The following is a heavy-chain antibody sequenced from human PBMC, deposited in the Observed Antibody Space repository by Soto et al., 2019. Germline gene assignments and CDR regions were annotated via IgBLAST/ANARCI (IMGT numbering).Heavy chain of an antibody. V-gene: IGHV3-53*01. Sequence: PGGSLRRSCAASGLTVSNNYMSWVRHAPGKGLEWVSVIYNDVKTCYADSVKGRFTISRDTSKNTLHLQMDSLRDEDTAVYYCVRPLPSGQNYGMDVWGQGTTVTVSS. CDR3: VRPLPSGQNYGMDV. CDR2: IYNDVKT. CDR1: GLTVSNNY. D-gene: IGHD3-10*01. J-gene: IGHJ6*02.